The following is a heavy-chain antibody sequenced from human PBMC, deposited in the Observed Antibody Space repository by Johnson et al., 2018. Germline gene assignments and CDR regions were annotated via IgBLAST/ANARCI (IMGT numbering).Heavy chain of an antibody. J-gene: IGHJ6*03. Sequence: QVQLQESGPGLVKPSETLSLPCTVSGGSIRSYYWSWIRQPPGKGLQWIGSIYYSGGTNYNPSLKGRVTLSVDTSKNQFSLTLSSVTAADTAVYYCAREGVGELSSLMDVWGKGTTVTVSS. D-gene: IGHD3-16*02. CDR2: IYYSGGT. V-gene: IGHV4-59*01. CDR1: GGSIRSYY. CDR3: AREGVGELSSLMDV.